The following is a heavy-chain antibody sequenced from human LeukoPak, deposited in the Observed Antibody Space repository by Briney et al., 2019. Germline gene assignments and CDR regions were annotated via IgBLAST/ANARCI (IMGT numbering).Heavy chain of an antibody. CDR2: IIPMSGTA. Sequence: GASVEVSCKASGGTFNNFAISWVRQAPGQGLEWVGGIIPMSGTANYAQKFQGRVTITADESTSTAYMELSSLRSEDTAIYYCASPVKYYDTWSGYPPFDYWGQGTLVTVSS. CDR1: GGTFNNFA. CDR3: ASPVKYYDTWSGYPPFDY. D-gene: IGHD3-3*01. J-gene: IGHJ4*02. V-gene: IGHV1-69*13.